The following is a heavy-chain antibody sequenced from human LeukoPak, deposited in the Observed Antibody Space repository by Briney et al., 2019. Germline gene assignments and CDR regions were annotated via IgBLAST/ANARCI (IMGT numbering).Heavy chain of an antibody. CDR3: ARGRDSSSSYPGY. V-gene: IGHV3-23*01. J-gene: IGHJ4*02. CDR1: GFTFSSYA. Sequence: HPGGSLRLSCAASGFTFSSYAMSWVRQAPGKGLEWVSGISGSGSSTNYADSVKGRFTISRDNVKNSLYLQMNSLRAEDTAVYYCARGRDSSSSYPGYWGQGTLVTVSS. D-gene: IGHD6-6*01. CDR2: ISGSGSST.